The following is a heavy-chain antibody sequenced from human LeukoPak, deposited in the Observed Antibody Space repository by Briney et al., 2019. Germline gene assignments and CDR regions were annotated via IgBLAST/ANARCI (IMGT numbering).Heavy chain of an antibody. CDR1: GFTLDDYA. J-gene: IGHJ4*02. Sequence: GGSLRPPCAASGFTLDDYAIHWVRQPPGKGLEWVSLITGDGGFTCHADSVKGRFTISRENSKNSLYLQMNSLGTEDTSLYYCAKSRNYGSGSYLDYWGPGTLVTVSS. D-gene: IGHD3-10*01. CDR3: AKSRNYGSGSYLDY. CDR2: ITGDGGFT. V-gene: IGHV3-43*02.